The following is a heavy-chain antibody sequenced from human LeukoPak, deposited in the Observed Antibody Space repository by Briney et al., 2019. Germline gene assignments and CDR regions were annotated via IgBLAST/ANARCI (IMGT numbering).Heavy chain of an antibody. V-gene: IGHV4-59*08. D-gene: IGHD3-22*01. Sequence: SETLSLTCTVSGGSISNYYWSWIRQPPGKGLEWIGYIYYSGNTNYNPSLKSRVTISVDTSKNQFSLKLSSVTAADTAVYYCARQRYYDSSGYYYWYFDLWGRGTLVTVSS. CDR3: ARQRYYDSSGYYYWYFDL. CDR1: GGSISNYY. J-gene: IGHJ2*01. CDR2: IYYSGNT.